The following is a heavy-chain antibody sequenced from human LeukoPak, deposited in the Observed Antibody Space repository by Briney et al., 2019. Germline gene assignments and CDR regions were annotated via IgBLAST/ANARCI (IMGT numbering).Heavy chain of an antibody. CDR1: GFTVSSFG. Sequence: GGSLRLSCAASGFTVSSFGMSWVRQAPGKGLEWVSAISGGAYSTYYADSVKGRFTISRDNSRNTLYLQMNSLRAEDTAVYYCAKDSPVLTYWGQGTLVTGSS. V-gene: IGHV3-23*01. CDR2: ISGGAYST. J-gene: IGHJ4*01. CDR3: AKDSPVLTY.